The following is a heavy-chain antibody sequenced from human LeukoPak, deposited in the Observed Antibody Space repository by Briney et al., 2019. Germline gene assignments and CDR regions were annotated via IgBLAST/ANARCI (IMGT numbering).Heavy chain of an antibody. CDR3: TTPPD. CDR2: IKSESDGGTT. J-gene: IGHJ4*02. V-gene: IGHV3-15*01. CDR1: GITISSAW. Sequence: GGSLRLSCEASGITISSAWMSWVRQPPGKGLEYVARIKSESDGGTTDHAAPVKGRLTISRDDSKNTLYLQMNSLTIEDTAVYYCTTPPDWGQGTLVTVSP.